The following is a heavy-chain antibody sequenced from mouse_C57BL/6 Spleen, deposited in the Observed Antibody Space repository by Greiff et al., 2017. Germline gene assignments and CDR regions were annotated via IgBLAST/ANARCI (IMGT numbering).Heavy chain of an antibody. D-gene: IGHD1-1*01. CDR3: ARTDYGSRSWFAY. CDR2: IDPSDSYT. CDR1: GYTFTSYW. Sequence: QVQLQQPGAELVMPGASVKLSCKASGYTFTSYWMHWVKQRPGQGLEWIGEIDPSDSYTNYNQKFKGKSTLTVDKSSSTAYMQLSSLTSEVSAVYDCARTDYGSRSWFAYWGQGTLVTVSA. V-gene: IGHV1-69*01. J-gene: IGHJ3*01.